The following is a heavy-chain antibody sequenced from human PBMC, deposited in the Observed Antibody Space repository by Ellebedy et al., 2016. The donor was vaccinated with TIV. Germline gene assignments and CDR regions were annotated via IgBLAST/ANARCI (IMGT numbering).Heavy chain of an antibody. Sequence: ASVKVSCKASGGIYRSYAISWVRQAPGQGFEWMGGILAIFGTTNYAQMFQGRVTISADESTNTAYMELNNLRSEDTAVYYCASSGTYTPTYFDSWGQGTLVTVSS. CDR2: ILAIFGTT. CDR3: ASSGTYTPTYFDS. CDR1: GGIYRSYA. D-gene: IGHD1-26*01. J-gene: IGHJ4*02. V-gene: IGHV1-69*13.